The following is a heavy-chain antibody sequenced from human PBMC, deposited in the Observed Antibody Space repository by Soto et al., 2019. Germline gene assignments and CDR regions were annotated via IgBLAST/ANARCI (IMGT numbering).Heavy chain of an antibody. CDR1: GFTFSSYS. CDR3: ARDEGYCSGGSCYYRFDP. CDR2: ISSSSSYI. Sequence: VQLVESGGGLVKPGGSLRLSCAASGFTFSSYSMNWVRQAPGKGLEWVSSISSSSSYIYYADSVKGRFTISRDNAKNSLYLQMNSLRAEDTAVYYCARDEGYCSGGSCYYRFDPWGQGTLVTVSS. J-gene: IGHJ5*02. V-gene: IGHV3-21*01. D-gene: IGHD2-15*01.